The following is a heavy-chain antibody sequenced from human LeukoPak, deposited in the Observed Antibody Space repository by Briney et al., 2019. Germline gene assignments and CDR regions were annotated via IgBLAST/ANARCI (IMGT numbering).Heavy chain of an antibody. Sequence: GASVKVSCKASGGTFSSYAISWVRQAPGQGLEWMGGIIPIFGTANYAQKFQGGVTITADESTSTAYMELSSLRSEDTAVYYCARGLRYYYDSSGDRAADYWGQGTLVTVSS. V-gene: IGHV1-69*13. CDR1: GGTFSSYA. CDR3: ARGLRYYYDSSGDRAADY. D-gene: IGHD3-22*01. J-gene: IGHJ4*02. CDR2: IIPIFGTA.